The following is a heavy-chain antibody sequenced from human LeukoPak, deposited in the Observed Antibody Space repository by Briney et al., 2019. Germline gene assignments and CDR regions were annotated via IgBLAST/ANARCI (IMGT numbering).Heavy chain of an antibody. D-gene: IGHD6-13*01. J-gene: IGHJ4*02. Sequence: GASVKVSSKASGGTFSSYAISWVRQAPGQGLEWMGRIIPIFGTANYAQKFQGRVTITTDESTSTAYMELSSLRSEDTAVYYCARDSIAAVNFFDYWGQGTLVTVSS. CDR1: GGTFSSYA. CDR3: ARDSIAAVNFFDY. V-gene: IGHV1-69*05. CDR2: IIPIFGTA.